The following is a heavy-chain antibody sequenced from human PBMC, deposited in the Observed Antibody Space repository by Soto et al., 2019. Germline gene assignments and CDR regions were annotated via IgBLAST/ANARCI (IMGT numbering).Heavy chain of an antibody. J-gene: IGHJ4*02. Sequence: QITLKESGPTLVKPTQTLTLTCTFSGFSLSASGVGVGWIRQPPGKALEWLAIIYWDDAKHYSPSLKSSLTITKDTSKNQVDLTMPNMDPVDQDRYDCGDKGGGDRILDYWGQGTLVTVSS. CDR2: IYWDDAK. CDR1: GFSLSASGVG. V-gene: IGHV2-5*02. D-gene: IGHD3-16*01. CDR3: GDKGGGDRILDY.